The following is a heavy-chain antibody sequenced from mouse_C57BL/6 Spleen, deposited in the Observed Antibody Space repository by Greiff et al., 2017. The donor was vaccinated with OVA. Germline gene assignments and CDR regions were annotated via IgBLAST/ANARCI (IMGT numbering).Heavy chain of an antibody. V-gene: IGHV1-69*01. J-gene: IGHJ2*01. CDR2: IAPSDSYT. D-gene: IGHD3-3*01. CDR1: GYTFTSYW. Sequence: QVQLQQPGAELVMPGASVKLSCKASGYTFTSYWMHWVKQRPGQGLEWIGEIAPSDSYTNYTQKFKGKSTLTVDKSSSTAYMQLSSLTSEDSAVDYCARRGTHDYWGQGTTLTVSS. CDR3: ARRGTHDY.